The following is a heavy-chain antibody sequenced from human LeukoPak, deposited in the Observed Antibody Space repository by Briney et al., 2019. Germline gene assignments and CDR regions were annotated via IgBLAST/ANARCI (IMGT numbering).Heavy chain of an antibody. J-gene: IGHJ5*02. CDR1: FTLSSDA. CDR3: AKASVAVAENWFDP. D-gene: IGHD6-19*01. CDR2: VSGSGGTP. V-gene: IGHV3-23*01. Sequence: GGSLRLSCAFTLSSDAMSWVRQAPGKGLEWVSAVSGSGGTPYYADSVKGRFTISRDNSKKILYLQMNSLRVEDTAVYYCAKASVAVAENWFDPWGQGTLVTVSS.